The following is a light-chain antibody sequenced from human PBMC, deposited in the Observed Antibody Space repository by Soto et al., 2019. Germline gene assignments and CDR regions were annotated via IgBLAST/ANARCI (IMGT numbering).Light chain of an antibody. CDR1: QSVGGTF. J-gene: IGKJ1*01. V-gene: IGKV3-20*01. CDR2: GAS. Sequence: EIVLTQSPGTLSLSPGEGAALSCRASQSVGGTFLAWYQQKGGQAPRLLIHGASNRATGIPDRFSGSGSGTDFTLTISRLEPEDFAVYYCQQYGGSPRTFGQGTRWKSN. CDR3: QQYGGSPRT.